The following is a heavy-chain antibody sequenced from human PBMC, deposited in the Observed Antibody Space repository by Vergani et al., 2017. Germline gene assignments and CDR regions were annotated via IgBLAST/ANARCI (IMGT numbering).Heavy chain of an antibody. CDR2: ISYDGTQK. V-gene: IGHV3-30*18. D-gene: IGHD3-10*01. Sequence: QVHLVESGGGVVQPGRSLRLSCVVSGFTSSYYGMHWVRQAPGKGLEWVAVISYDGTQKYYADSAKGRFTISRDNSKSTLYLQMNSLRTEDTAGYHCVKEKMEFGSGTYYRHYYYMDVWGKGTTVTVSS. J-gene: IGHJ6*03. CDR3: VKEKMEFGSGTYYRHYYYMDV. CDR1: GFTSSYYG.